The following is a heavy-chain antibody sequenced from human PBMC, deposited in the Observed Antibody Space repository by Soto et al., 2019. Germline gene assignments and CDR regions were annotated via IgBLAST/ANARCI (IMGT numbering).Heavy chain of an antibody. D-gene: IGHD5-18*01. V-gene: IGHV4-59*01. Sequence: SETLSLTCTVSGGSISPYYWNWIRQPPGKGLEWIGYIYYSGSTNYNPSLKSRVTISVNTSRNQFSLKLSSVTAADAAVYYCARGYSYGLGRNGYFDFWGQGTLVTVSS. CDR1: GGSISPYY. CDR3: ARGYSYGLGRNGYFDF. J-gene: IGHJ4*02. CDR2: IYYSGST.